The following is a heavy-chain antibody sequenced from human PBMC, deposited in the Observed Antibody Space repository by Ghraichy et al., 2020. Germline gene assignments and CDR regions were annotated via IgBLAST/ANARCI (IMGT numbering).Heavy chain of an antibody. CDR1: GFIFSNYS. CDR2: ISGGSRSTI. CDR3: ARLASRPWFGELLRREIDY. V-gene: IGHV3-48*02. Sequence: GGSLRLSCAASGFIFSNYSMNWVRQAPGKGLEWVSYISGGSRSTIFYADSVKGRFTISRDNAMNSLYLQMNSLRDEDTAVYYCARLASRPWFGELLRREIDYWGQGTLVTVSS. J-gene: IGHJ4*02. D-gene: IGHD3-10*01.